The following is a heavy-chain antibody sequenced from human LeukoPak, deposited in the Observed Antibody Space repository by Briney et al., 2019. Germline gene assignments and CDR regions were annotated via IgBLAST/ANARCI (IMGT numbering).Heavy chain of an antibody. CDR2: IYYSGST. D-gene: IGHD6-13*01. J-gene: IGHJ6*02. CDR3: ARVASSSWFTYYYYGVDV. Sequence: SETLSLTCTVSGGSISSYYWSWIRQPPGKGLEWIGYIYYSGSTNYNPSLKSRVTISVDTSKNQFSLKLSSVTAADTAVYYCARVASSSWFTYYYYGVDVWGQGTTVTVSS. CDR1: GGSISSYY. V-gene: IGHV4-59*01.